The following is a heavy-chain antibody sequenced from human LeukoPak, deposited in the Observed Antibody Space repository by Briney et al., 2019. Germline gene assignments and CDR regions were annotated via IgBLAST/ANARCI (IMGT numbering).Heavy chain of an antibody. CDR2: IFPHDSSI. J-gene: IGHJ4*02. CDR1: GYPFTSYW. CDR3: ARHKGSTSCLTD. D-gene: IGHD2-2*01. V-gene: IGHV5-51*01. Sequence: GESLKISCKASGYPFTSYWIGWLRQMPGKGLEWMGIIFPHDSSIRYSPSFQGQVTISADKSISTAYLQWSSLKASDTAMYYCARHKGSTSCLTDWGQGTLVTVSS.